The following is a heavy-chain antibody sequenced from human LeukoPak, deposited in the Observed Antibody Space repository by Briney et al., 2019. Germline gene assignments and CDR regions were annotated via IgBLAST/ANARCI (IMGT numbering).Heavy chain of an antibody. J-gene: IGHJ3*02. V-gene: IGHV3-13*01. CDR2: IGTAGDT. CDR3: ARDGWLVDAFDI. Sequence: GGSLRLSCAASGFTFSSYDMHWVRQATGKGLEWVSAIGTAGDTYYPGSVKGRFTISRENAKNSLYLQMNSLRAGDTAVYYCARDGWLVDAFDIWGQGTMVTVSS. D-gene: IGHD5-12*01. CDR1: GFTFSSYD.